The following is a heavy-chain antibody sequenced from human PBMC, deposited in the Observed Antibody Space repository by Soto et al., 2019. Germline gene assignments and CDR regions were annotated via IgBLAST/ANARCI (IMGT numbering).Heavy chain of an antibody. Sequence: GGSLRLSCAASGFTFSDYYMSWIRQAPGKGLEWVSYISSSGSTIYYADSVKGRFTISRDNAKNSLYLQMNSLRAEDTAVYYCARDHYDILTGYYKGPLGCAFDIWGQGTMVTVSS. V-gene: IGHV3-11*01. CDR2: ISSSGSTI. J-gene: IGHJ3*02. D-gene: IGHD3-9*01. CDR1: GFTFSDYY. CDR3: ARDHYDILTGYYKGPLGCAFDI.